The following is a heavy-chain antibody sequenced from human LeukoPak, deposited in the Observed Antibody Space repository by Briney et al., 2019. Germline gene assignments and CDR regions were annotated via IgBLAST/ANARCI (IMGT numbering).Heavy chain of an antibody. J-gene: IGHJ5*02. CDR1: GFTVSSNY. V-gene: IGHV3-23*01. D-gene: IGHD2-8*02. CDR3: AALLSTGWHNWFDP. Sequence: GGSLRLSCAASGFTVSSNYMNWVRQAPGKGLEWVSGISDSGGRTYYAASVKGRFTISRDNSKNILYLQMNSLTAEDTAVYYCAALLSTGWHNWFDPWGQGTLVTVSS. CDR2: ISDSGGRT.